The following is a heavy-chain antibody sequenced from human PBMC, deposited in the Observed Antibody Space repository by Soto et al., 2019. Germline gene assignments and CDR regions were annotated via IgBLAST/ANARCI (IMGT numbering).Heavy chain of an antibody. Sequence: HVQLQESGPGLVRPSETLSLTCNVSGGPMSGYFWSWFRLSAGKGLEWIGRIYTSGTTNYNPSLKSRVTMSVDTSCTHFSLRLTSVTAADAALYYCATATVPWPFDIWGPGTMVSVS. V-gene: IGHV4-4*07. D-gene: IGHD1-26*01. J-gene: IGHJ3*02. CDR2: IYTSGTT. CDR3: ATATVPWPFDI. CDR1: GGPMSGYF.